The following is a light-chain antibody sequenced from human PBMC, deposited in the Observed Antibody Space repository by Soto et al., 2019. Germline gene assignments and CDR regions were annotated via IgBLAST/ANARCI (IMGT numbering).Light chain of an antibody. J-gene: IGLJ3*02. CDR2: YVN. CDR3: SSYTTSSTWV. Sequence: QSVLTQPASVSGSPGQSITISCTGTSGDVGVYNYVSWYQQHPGKAPKLMIYYVNNRPSGVSDRFSGSKSGNTASLTISGLQAEDEADYYCSSYTTSSTWVFGGGTKLTVL. CDR1: SGDVGVYNY. V-gene: IGLV2-14*01.